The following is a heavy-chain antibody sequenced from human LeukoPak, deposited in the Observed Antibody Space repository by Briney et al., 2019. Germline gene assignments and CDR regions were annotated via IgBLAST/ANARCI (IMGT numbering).Heavy chain of an antibody. V-gene: IGHV5-51*01. D-gene: IGHD5-24*01. Sequence: GESLKISCKGSGYSFTNYRIGWVRQMPGKGLEWMGTICPGDSDTTYSPSFQGQVTMSADKSISTAYLQWSSPTASDTAMYYCARVATIYDAFDIWGQGTMVTVSS. CDR1: GYSFTNYR. CDR3: ARVATIYDAFDI. CDR2: ICPGDSDT. J-gene: IGHJ3*02.